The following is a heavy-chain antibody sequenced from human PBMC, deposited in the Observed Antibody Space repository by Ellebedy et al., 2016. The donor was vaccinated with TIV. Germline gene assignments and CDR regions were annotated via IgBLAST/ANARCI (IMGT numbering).Heavy chain of an antibody. J-gene: IGHJ3*01. V-gene: IGHV4-39*01. CDR2: MYYSRSK. D-gene: IGHD3-16*02. Sequence: AGSLRLSXTVSDGTVYSDDYYRGWVRQPPGTGLDWIGRMYYSRSKYYNPSLKSRVTLSEDTSKNQFSLKLSSVTAADTAVYYCARPYDYVWGTFRSFGSGHAFDLWGQGTPVTVSS. CDR3: ARPYDYVWGTFRSFGSGHAFDL. CDR1: DGTVYSDDYY.